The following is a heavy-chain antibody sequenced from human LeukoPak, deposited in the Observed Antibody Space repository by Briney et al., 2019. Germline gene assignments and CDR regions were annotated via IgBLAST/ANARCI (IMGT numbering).Heavy chain of an antibody. D-gene: IGHD1-26*01. V-gene: IGHV4-59*08. CDR3: ARQTAKKWDLPGSFDS. J-gene: IGHJ4*02. CDR2: MFGNGGT. Sequence: SETLSLTCSVSGGSMSSDYWSWIRQSPGKGLEWIGRMFGNGGTNYSPSFQRRATMSVDTSTRRLSLRLNSVTAADTAVYYCARQTAKKWDLPGSFDSWGQGILVTVSS. CDR1: GGSMSSDY.